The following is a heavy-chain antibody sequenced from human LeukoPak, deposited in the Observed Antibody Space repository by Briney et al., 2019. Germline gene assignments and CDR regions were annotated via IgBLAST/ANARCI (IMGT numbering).Heavy chain of an antibody. D-gene: IGHD1-26*01. V-gene: IGHV4-59*08. CDR3: ARQTAKKWDLPGSFDS. J-gene: IGHJ4*02. CDR2: MFGNGGT. Sequence: SETLSLTCSVSGGSMSSDYWSWIRQSPGKGLEWIGRMFGNGGTNYSPSFQRRATMSVDTSTRRLSLRLNSVTAADTAVYYCARQTAKKWDLPGSFDSWGQGILVTVSS. CDR1: GGSMSSDY.